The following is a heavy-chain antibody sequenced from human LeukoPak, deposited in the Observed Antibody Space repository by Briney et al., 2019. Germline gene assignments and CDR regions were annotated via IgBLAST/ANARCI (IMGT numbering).Heavy chain of an antibody. CDR1: GGSFSGYY. CDR2: INHSGSN. CDR3: ARGGYCSSTSCPPYYYYGMDV. D-gene: IGHD2-2*01. Sequence: SETLSLNCAVYGGSFSGYYWSWIRQPPGKGLEWIGEINHSGSNNYNPSLKSRVTISVDTSKNQFSLRLSSVTAADTAVYYCARGGYCSSTSCPPYYYYGMDVWGQGTTVTVSS. V-gene: IGHV4-34*01. J-gene: IGHJ6*02.